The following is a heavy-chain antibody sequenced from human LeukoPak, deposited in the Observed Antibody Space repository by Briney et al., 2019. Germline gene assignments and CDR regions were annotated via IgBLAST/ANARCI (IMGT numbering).Heavy chain of an antibody. CDR1: GSTFSSFV. D-gene: IGHD2-2*01. Sequence: GRSLRLSCAASGSTFSSFVMHWVRQAPGKGLEWVAVISSDGSDKHYADSVKGRFAISRDNSKNTLSLQMNSLRAEDTAVYYCAPREYCSSTSCLFDYWGQGTLVTVSS. V-gene: IGHV3-30*03. CDR3: APREYCSSTSCLFDY. J-gene: IGHJ4*02. CDR2: ISSDGSDK.